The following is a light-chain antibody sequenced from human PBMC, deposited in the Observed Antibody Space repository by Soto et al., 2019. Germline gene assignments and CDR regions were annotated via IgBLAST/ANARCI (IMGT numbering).Light chain of an antibody. Sequence: EIVMTQSPATLSVSPGERATLSCRASQSVSSDLAWYHQKPGQAPRLLLYSASTRATGIPARFSGSGSGTEFTLTINSLQSEDFAVYYCQQYNNRPRTFGQGTKVEIK. J-gene: IGKJ1*01. V-gene: IGKV3-15*01. CDR3: QQYNNRPRT. CDR2: SAS. CDR1: QSVSSD.